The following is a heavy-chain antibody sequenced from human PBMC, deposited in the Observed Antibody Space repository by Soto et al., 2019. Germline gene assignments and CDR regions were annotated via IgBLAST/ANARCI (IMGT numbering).Heavy chain of an antibody. CDR1: GYTFTSYA. Sequence: QVQLVQSGAEEKKPGASVKVSCKASGYTFTSYAMHWVRQAPGQRLEWMGWINAGNGNTKYSQKFQGRVTITRDTTAGTASMELSSLRSEATAVYYCARSIVVVTALDYWGQGTLVTVSS. V-gene: IGHV1-3*05. CDR2: INAGNGNT. J-gene: IGHJ4*02. D-gene: IGHD2-21*02. CDR3: ARSIVVVTALDY.